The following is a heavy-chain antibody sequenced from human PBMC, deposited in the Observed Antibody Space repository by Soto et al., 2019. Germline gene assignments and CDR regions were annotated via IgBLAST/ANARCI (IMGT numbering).Heavy chain of an antibody. Sequence: SVKVSCKASGGTFSSYTISWVRQAPGQGLEWMGRIIPILGIANYAQKFQGRVTITADKSTSTAYMELSSLRSEDTAVYYCARTGYCSGGSCWVNASDICGQGTMVTVSS. CDR2: IIPILGIA. CDR3: ARTGYCSGGSCWVNASDI. CDR1: GGTFSSYT. J-gene: IGHJ3*02. V-gene: IGHV1-69*02. D-gene: IGHD2-15*01.